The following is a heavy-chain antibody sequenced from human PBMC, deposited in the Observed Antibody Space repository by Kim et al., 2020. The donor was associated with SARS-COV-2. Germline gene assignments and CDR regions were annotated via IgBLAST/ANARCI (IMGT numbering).Heavy chain of an antibody. Sequence: SETLSLTCTVSVGSISNYYWHWVRQPPGKALEWIGHICCTATSIAKPYPESQIPISIYSSKNQISLELTLMTAADTDVSAFSRQTPFYCFTFCGQET. V-gene: IGHV4-59*08. CDR2: ICCTATS. CDR3: SRQTPFYCFTF. D-gene: IGHD2-21*01. J-gene: IGHJ4*02. CDR1: VGSISNYY.